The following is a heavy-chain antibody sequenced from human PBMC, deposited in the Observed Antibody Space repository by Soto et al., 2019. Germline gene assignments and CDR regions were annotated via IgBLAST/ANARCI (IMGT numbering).Heavy chain of an antibody. V-gene: IGHV3-23*01. CDR2: ISGSGGRE. Sequence: EVQLLESGGGLVQPGGSLRLSCAASGFTFSSYAMSWVRQAPGKGLEWVSAISGSGGREYYADSVKGRFTISRDNSKNTLYLQMNSLRAEDTAVYYCAKGATVTTFVHYYYMDVWGKGTTVTVSS. D-gene: IGHD4-17*01. CDR1: GFTFSSYA. J-gene: IGHJ6*03. CDR3: AKGATVTTFVHYYYMDV.